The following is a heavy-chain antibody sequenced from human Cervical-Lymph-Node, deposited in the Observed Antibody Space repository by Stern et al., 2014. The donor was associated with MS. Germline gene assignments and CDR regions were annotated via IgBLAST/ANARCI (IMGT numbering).Heavy chain of an antibody. CDR3: ARHYSSSSSADY. J-gene: IGHJ4*02. V-gene: IGHV5-51*01. CDR1: GYSFTNYW. CDR2: INPGTSDT. Sequence: EVQLVQSGVELKKPGESLKISCKGSGYSFTNYWIGWVRQKPGKGLEWMGIINPGTSDTRSSPSFQAQVTVSADKSTNTAYRQWSSLKTSDTAMYYCARHYSSSSSADYWGQGTLVTVSS. D-gene: IGHD6-6*01.